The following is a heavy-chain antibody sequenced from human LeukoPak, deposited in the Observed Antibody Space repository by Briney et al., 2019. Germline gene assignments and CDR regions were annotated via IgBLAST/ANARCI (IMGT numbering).Heavy chain of an antibody. V-gene: IGHV3-64*01. J-gene: IGHJ6*03. D-gene: IGHD6-6*01. CDR3: ARDSAARGYYYYYMDV. Sequence: GGSLRLSCAASGFTFSSYAMHWVRQAPGKGLEYVSAISSNGGSTYYANSVKGRFTISRDNSKNTLYLQMGSLRAEDMAVYYCARDSAARGYYYYYMDVWGKGTTVTVSS. CDR2: ISSNGGST. CDR1: GFTFSSYA.